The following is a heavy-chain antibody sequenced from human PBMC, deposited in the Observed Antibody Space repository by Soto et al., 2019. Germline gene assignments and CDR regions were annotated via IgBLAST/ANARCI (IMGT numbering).Heavy chain of an antibody. J-gene: IGHJ4*02. CDR1: GGTFSSYA. V-gene: IGHV1-69*01. CDR3: ARRGTYGYCLQWDY. Sequence: QVQLVQSGAEVKKPGSSVKVSCKASGGTFSSYAISWVRQAPGQGLEWMGGIIPIFGTANYAQKFQGRVTSSADESTSTAYMELSSLRSEDSAVYYCARRGTYGYCLQWDYWGQGTLVTVSS. D-gene: IGHD4-17*01. CDR2: IIPIFGTA.